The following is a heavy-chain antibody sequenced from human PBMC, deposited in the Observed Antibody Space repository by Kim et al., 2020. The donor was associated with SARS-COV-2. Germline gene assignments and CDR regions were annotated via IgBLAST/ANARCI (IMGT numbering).Heavy chain of an antibody. CDR1: GYTFTSYY. J-gene: IGHJ6*02. V-gene: IGHV1-2*06. CDR3: ARDRNTIFGVVFIPDRYAMDV. Sequence: ASVKVSCKASGYTFTSYYMHWVRQAPGQGLEWMGRINPNSGGTNFAQKFQGRVTMTRDTSISTAYMELSSLRSDDTAVYYCARDRNTIFGVVFIPDRYAMDVWGQGTTVTVSS. CDR2: INPNSGGT. D-gene: IGHD3-3*01.